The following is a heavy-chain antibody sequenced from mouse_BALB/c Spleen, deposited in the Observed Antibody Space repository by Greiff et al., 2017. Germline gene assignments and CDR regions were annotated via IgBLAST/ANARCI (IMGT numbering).Heavy chain of an antibody. Sequence: EVMLVESGGGLVQPGGSRKLSCAASGFTFSSFGMHWVRQAPEKGLEWVAYISSGSSTIYYADTVKGRFTISRDNPKNTLFLQMTSLRSEDTAMYYCASDGAWYFDVWGAGTTVTVSS. CDR2: ISSGSSTI. CDR3: ASDGAWYFDV. V-gene: IGHV5-17*02. D-gene: IGHD1-2*01. CDR1: GFTFSSFG. J-gene: IGHJ1*01.